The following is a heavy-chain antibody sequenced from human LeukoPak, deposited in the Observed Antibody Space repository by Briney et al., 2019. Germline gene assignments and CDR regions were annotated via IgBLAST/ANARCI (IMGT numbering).Heavy chain of an antibody. J-gene: IGHJ4*02. CDR2: IYTRGNT. D-gene: IGHD6-6*01. CDR3: ARSPSAAAQLDN. CDR1: GGSISSYY. Sequence: SETLSLTCTVSGGSISSYYWSWIRRPAGKGLEWIGRIYTRGNTNYNPSLKSRVTTSVDTSKNQFSLKLSSVTAADTAMYYCARSPSAAAQLDNWGQGILVTVSS. V-gene: IGHV4-4*07.